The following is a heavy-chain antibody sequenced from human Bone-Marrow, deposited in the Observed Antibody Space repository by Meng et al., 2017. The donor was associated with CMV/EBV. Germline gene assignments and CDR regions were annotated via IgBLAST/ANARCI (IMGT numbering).Heavy chain of an antibody. J-gene: IGHJ4*02. Sequence: GESLKISCAVSGFTVSDNYMSWVRQAPGKGLQWVSVIYSTGHTFYADSVKGRFTISRDKSKNTLHLQMNSLRAEDTAVYYCARDTLNFDYWGQGTLVTVSS. D-gene: IGHD3-16*01. CDR3: ARDTLNFDY. CDR2: IYSTGHT. CDR1: GFTVSDNY. V-gene: IGHV3-53*01.